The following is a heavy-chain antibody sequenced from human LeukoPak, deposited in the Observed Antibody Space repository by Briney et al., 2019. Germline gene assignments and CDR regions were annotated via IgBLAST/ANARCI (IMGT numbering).Heavy chain of an antibody. CDR2: VFYSGST. CDR3: ARRMNTGTASHYFDY. V-gene: IGHV4-59*01. J-gene: IGHJ4*02. CDR1: GGSINTYY. Sequence: SETVSLTCTVSGGSINTYYWSWIRQPPGKGLEWIGYVFYSGSTNYNPSLQSRVTISVDMSKNQFSLNLSSVTAADTAVYYCARRMNTGTASHYFDYWGQGILVTVSS. D-gene: IGHD4-17*01.